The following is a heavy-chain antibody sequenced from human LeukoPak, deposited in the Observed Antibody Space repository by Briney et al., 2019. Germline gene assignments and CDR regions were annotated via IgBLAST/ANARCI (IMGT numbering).Heavy chain of an antibody. V-gene: IGHV3-73*01. CDR3: STRVPNAFDI. J-gene: IGHJ3*02. CDR2: IRSRANSYAT. CDR1: GFTFSGSA. D-gene: IGHD4/OR15-4a*01. Sequence: PGGSLRLSCAASGFTFSGSAMHWVRQASGKGLEWVSRIRSRANSYATAYAASVKCRFTISRDDSKNTAYLQMNSLKTEDTAVYYCSTRVPNAFDICGQGTMVTVSS.